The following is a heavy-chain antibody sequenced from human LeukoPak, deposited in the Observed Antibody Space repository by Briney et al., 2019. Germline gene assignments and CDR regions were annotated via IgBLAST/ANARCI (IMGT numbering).Heavy chain of an antibody. D-gene: IGHD6-13*01. CDR2: IWYDGSNK. J-gene: IGHJ4*02. CDR1: GFTFSSYG. CDR3: AKGVGTAAAGPGVFDY. Sequence: GGSLRLSCAASGFTFSSYGMHWVRQAPGKGLEWVAVIWYDGSNKYYADSVKGRFTISRDNSKNTLYLQMNSLRAEDTAVYYCAKGVGTAAAGPGVFDYWGQGTLVTVSS. V-gene: IGHV3-33*06.